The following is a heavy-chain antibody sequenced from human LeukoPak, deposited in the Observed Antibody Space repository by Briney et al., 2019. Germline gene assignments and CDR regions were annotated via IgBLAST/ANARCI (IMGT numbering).Heavy chain of an antibody. Sequence: SQTLSLTCAISGDSVSSNSAAWNWIRQSPSRGLEWLGRTYYRSKWYNDYAVSVKSRITINPDTSKNQFSLQLNSVTPEDTAVYYCARDLRGYYDSSGYHRASALDIWGQGTMVTVSS. J-gene: IGHJ3*02. CDR2: TYYRSKWYN. V-gene: IGHV6-1*01. CDR3: ARDLRGYYDSSGYHRASALDI. CDR1: GDSVSSNSAA. D-gene: IGHD3-22*01.